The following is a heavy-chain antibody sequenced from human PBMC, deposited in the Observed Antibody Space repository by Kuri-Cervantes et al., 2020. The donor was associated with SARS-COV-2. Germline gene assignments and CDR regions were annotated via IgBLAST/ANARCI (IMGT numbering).Heavy chain of an antibody. D-gene: IGHD6-6*01. CDR3: ARGGLGGQLVDGMDV. CDR2: ISSSSGYI. J-gene: IGHJ6*02. V-gene: IGHV3-21*01. Sequence: LSLTCAASGFTFSSYSMNWVRQAPGKGLEWVSSISSSSGYIYYADSVKGRFTISRDNAKNSLYLQMNSLRAEDTAVYYCARGGLGGQLVDGMDVWGQGTTVTVSS. CDR1: GFTFSSYS.